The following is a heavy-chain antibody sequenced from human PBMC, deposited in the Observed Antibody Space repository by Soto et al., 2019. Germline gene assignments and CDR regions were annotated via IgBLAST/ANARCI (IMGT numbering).Heavy chain of an antibody. CDR1: GFTVSSNY. D-gene: IGHD2-15*01. J-gene: IGHJ6*02. Sequence: PGGSLRLSCAASGFTVSSNYMTWIRQAPGKGLEWVSYISSSGSNSIYYADSVKGRFTISRDNAKNSLYLQMNSLRVEDTAVYYCARSSATPNGWWGYGLDVWGQGSTVTVSS. CDR2: ISSSGSNSI. CDR3: ARSSATPNGWWGYGLDV. V-gene: IGHV3-11*01.